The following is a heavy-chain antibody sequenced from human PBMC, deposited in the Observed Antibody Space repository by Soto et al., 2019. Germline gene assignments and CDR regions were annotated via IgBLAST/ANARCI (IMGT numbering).Heavy chain of an antibody. J-gene: IGHJ4*02. CDR2: IKQNGGEA. Sequence: GGSLRLSCAASGFTFTSYWMSWVRQAPGKGLEWVASIKQNGGEAYYVDSVTGRFTISRDNAKNSLYLEMNSLRAEDRAVYYCATSSDTGYIFDFWGQGTLVTVSS. CDR1: GFTFTSYW. D-gene: IGHD3-9*01. CDR3: ATSSDTGYIFDF. V-gene: IGHV3-7*01.